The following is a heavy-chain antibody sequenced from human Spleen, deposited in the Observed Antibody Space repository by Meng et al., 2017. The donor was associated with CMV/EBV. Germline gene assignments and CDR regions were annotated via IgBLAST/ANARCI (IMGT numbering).Heavy chain of an antibody. Sequence: GESLKISCAASGFSLSSYAIHRVRQAPGKGLEWVAVISYDGSNKYYGDSVKGRFTISRDNSKNTLYLQMNSLRVEDTAVYYCARDRGVVITNSMAFDIWGQGTVVTVSS. CDR2: ISYDGSNK. CDR3: ARDRGVVITNSMAFDI. J-gene: IGHJ3*02. V-gene: IGHV3-30*04. CDR1: GFSLSSYA. D-gene: IGHD3-22*01.